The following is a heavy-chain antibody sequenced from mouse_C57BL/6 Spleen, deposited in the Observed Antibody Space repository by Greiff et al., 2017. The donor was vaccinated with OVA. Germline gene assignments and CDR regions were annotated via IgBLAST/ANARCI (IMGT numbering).Heavy chain of an antibody. J-gene: IGHJ4*01. CDR1: GYTFTSYW. Sequence: QVQLQQPGAELVKPGASVKMSCKASGYTFTSYWITWVKLRPGQGLEWIGDIYPGSGSTNYNEKFKSKATLTVDTSSSTAYMQLSSLTSEDSAVYYCARRGQLRRSAMDYWGQGTSVTVSS. CDR2: IYPGSGST. V-gene: IGHV1-55*01. CDR3: ARRGQLRRSAMDY. D-gene: IGHD2-4*01.